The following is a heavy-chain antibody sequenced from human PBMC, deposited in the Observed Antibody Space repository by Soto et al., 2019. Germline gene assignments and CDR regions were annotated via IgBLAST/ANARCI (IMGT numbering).Heavy chain of an antibody. CDR3: ARERGMDSSSSEYYYYYYYMDV. CDR2: ISAYNGNS. CDR1: GYTFTSYG. J-gene: IGHJ6*03. Sequence: ASVKVSCKASGYTFTSYGISWVRQAPGQGLEWMGWISAYNGNSNYAQKLQGRVTMTTDTSRSTAYMELRSLRSDDTAVYYCARERGMDSSSSEYYYYYYYMDVWGKGTTVTVSS. V-gene: IGHV1-18*01. D-gene: IGHD6-6*01.